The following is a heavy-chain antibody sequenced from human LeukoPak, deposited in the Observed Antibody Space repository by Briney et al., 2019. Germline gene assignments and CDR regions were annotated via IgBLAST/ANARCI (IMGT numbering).Heavy chain of an antibody. CDR1: DGSISGSGFY. Sequence: SETLSLTCTVSDGSISGSGFYWGWIRQPPGKGLEWIGSIYYSGNTYYNPSPKSRVTISVDTSENQFSLKLSSVTAADTAVYYCAGRDFYYFDYWGQGTLVTVSS. CDR3: AGRDFYYFDY. V-gene: IGHV4-39*01. CDR2: IYYSGNT. J-gene: IGHJ4*02.